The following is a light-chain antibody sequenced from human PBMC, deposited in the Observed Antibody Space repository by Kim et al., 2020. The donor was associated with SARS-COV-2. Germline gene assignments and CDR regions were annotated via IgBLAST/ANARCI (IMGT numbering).Light chain of an antibody. J-gene: IGKJ3*01. V-gene: IGKV2D-29*02. CDR1: QSLLPIDGKTY. Sequence: PASISCKSSQSLLPIDGKTYLSCYVQRPGQSPQLLIYEVSKRFSGVPDRFSGGGSGTDFTLKISRVEAEDVGVYYCMQSIRPPVTFGPGTKVDIK. CDR3: MQSIRPPVT. CDR2: EVS.